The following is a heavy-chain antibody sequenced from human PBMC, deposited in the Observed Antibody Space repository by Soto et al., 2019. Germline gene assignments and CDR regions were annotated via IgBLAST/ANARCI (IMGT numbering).Heavy chain of an antibody. V-gene: IGHV1-18*01. J-gene: IGHJ4*02. Sequence: ASVKVSCKASGYTFTSYGISWVRQAPGQGLEWMGWISAYNGNTNYAQKLQGRVTMTTDTSTSTAYMELRSLRSDDTAVYYCARDQFVVGSGYSSSWPFDYWGQGTLVTSPQ. D-gene: IGHD6-13*01. CDR3: ARDQFVVGSGYSSSWPFDY. CDR2: ISAYNGNT. CDR1: GYTFTSYG.